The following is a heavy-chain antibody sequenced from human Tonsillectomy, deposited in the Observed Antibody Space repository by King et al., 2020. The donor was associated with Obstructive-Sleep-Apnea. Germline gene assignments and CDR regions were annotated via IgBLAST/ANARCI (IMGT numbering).Heavy chain of an antibody. J-gene: IGHJ4*02. CDR1: GFTFTSYA. D-gene: IGHD1-14*01. Sequence: VQLVESGGGLVQPGGSLRLSCAASGFTFTSYAMSVVRQAPGKGLEWVSRISGSGGRTQYANSVKGRFTISRDNSKNTLYLQMNSLRVEDTAVYYCARREPVEYYFDFWGQGTLVTVSS. CDR3: ARREPVEYYFDF. V-gene: IGHV3-23*04. CDR2: ISGSGGRT.